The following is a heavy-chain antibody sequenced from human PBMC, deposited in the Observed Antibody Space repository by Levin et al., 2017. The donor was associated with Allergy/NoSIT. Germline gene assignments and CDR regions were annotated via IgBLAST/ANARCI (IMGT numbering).Heavy chain of an antibody. V-gene: IGHV3-48*02. CDR3: ARGGLLGHYYGMDV. D-gene: IGHD1-26*01. CDR2: ISGSSSTI. J-gene: IGHJ6*02. Sequence: GASVKVSCAASGFSFSTYSMNWVRQAPGRGLQWVSYISGSSSTIDYADSVKGRFTISRDNAKNSLYLQMNSLTDEDTAVYYCARGGLLGHYYGMDVWGQGTTVTVSS. CDR1: GFSFSTYS.